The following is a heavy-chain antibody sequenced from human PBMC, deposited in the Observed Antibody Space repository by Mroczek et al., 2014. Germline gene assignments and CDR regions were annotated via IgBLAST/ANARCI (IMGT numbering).Heavy chain of an antibody. D-gene: IGHD4-17*01. CDR3: ARDPSPYGDVLRSLYYYYGMDV. CDR2: ISYDGSNK. J-gene: IGHJ6*02. V-gene: IGHV3-30-3*01. Sequence: QLVETGGGVVQPGRSLRLSCAASGFTFSSYAMHWVRQAPGKGLEWVAVISYDGSNKYYADSVKGRFTISRDNSKNTLYLQMNSLRAEDTAVYYCARDPSPYGDVLRSLYYYYGMDVWGQGTTVTVSS. CDR1: GFTFSSYA.